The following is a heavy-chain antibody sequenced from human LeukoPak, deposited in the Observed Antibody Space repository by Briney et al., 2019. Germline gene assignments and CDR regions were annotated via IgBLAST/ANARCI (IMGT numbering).Heavy chain of an antibody. CDR1: GFTFDDYA. V-gene: IGHV3-9*01. D-gene: IGHD3-10*01. J-gene: IGHJ6*02. CDR2: ISWNSGSI. Sequence: GGSLRLSCAASGFTFDDYAMHWVRQAPGKGLEWVSGISWNSGSIGYADSVKGRFTISRDNSKNTLYLQMDSLRVEDTATYYCAKVPYSDYGSGRPPFMDVWGQGTTVAVSS. CDR3: AKVPYSDYGSGRPPFMDV.